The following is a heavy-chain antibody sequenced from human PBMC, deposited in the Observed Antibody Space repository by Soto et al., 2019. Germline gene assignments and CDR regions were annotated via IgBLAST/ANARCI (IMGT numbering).Heavy chain of an antibody. CDR3: ARREKGGGVYAAFPHNWFDP. CDR2: IYYSGST. Sequence: QLQLQESGPGLVKPSETLSLTCTVSGGSISSSSYYWGWIRQPPGKGLEWIGSIYYSGSTYYNPSLKSRVTISVDTSKNQFSLKLSSVTAADTAVYYCARREKGGGVYAAFPHNWFDPWGQGTLVTVSS. V-gene: IGHV4-39*01. J-gene: IGHJ5*02. CDR1: GGSISSSSYY. D-gene: IGHD2-8*01.